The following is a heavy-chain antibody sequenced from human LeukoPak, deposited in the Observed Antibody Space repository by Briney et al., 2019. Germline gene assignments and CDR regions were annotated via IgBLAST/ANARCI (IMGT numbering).Heavy chain of an antibody. J-gene: IGHJ4*02. CDR3: ARGDDYGDYGDY. CDR2: IYYSGST. D-gene: IGHD4-17*01. Sequence: SETLSLTCTVSGGSISSYYWSWIRQPPGKGLEWIGYIYYSGSTYYNPSLKSRVTISVDTSKNQFSLKLSSVTAADTAVYYCARGDDYGDYGDYWGQGTLVTVSS. V-gene: IGHV4-59*12. CDR1: GGSISSYY.